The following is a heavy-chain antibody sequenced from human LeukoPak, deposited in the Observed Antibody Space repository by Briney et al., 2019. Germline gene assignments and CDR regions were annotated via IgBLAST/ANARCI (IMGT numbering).Heavy chain of an antibody. CDR1: GYTFTGYY. Sequence: AXVKVSCKASGYTFTGYYMHWVRQAPGQGLEWMGRINPNSGGTNYAQKFQGRVTMTRDTSISTAYMELSRLRSDDTAVYYCARLWFGETPNDYWGQGTLVTVSS. D-gene: IGHD3-10*01. CDR3: ARLWFGETPNDY. V-gene: IGHV1-2*06. CDR2: INPNSGGT. J-gene: IGHJ4*02.